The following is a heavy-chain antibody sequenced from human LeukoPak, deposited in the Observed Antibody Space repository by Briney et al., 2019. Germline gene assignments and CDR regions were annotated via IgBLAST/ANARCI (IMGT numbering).Heavy chain of an antibody. V-gene: IGHV3-23*01. D-gene: IGHD3-10*01. Sequence: GGSLRLSCAASGFTFTKYAMTWVRQAPGKGPEWVSTISGSGDSTYYADSVKGRFTISRDNSNNTVYLQMNGLRAEDTAVYYCAKGSSASYYGGYFDSWGQGTLVTVSS. J-gene: IGHJ4*02. CDR2: ISGSGDST. CDR3: AKGSSASYYGGYFDS. CDR1: GFTFTKYA.